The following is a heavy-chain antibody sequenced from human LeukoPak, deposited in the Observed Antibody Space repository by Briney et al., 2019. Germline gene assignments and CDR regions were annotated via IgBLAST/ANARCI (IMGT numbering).Heavy chain of an antibody. J-gene: IGHJ2*01. Sequence: GASVKVSCKASGYTFTTYGINWVRQAPGQGLEWMGWISAYNGNTNYAQKLQGRVTMTTDTSTSTAYMELRSLRSDDTAVYYCARGAIAAAHWYFDLWGRGTLVTVSS. D-gene: IGHD6-13*01. V-gene: IGHV1-18*01. CDR3: ARGAIAAAHWYFDL. CDR1: GYTFTTYG. CDR2: ISAYNGNT.